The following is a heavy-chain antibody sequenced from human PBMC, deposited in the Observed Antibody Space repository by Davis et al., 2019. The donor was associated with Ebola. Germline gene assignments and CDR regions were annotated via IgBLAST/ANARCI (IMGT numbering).Heavy chain of an antibody. J-gene: IGHJ6*02. CDR1: GFSFSSYW. CDR3: ARDQGPYYGMDV. V-gene: IGHV3-7*03. CDR2: IKQDGSEK. Sequence: GESLKISCVVSGFSFSSYWMHWVRQAPGKGLEWVAKIKQDGSEKYYVDSVKGRFTISRDNAKNSLYLQMNSLRAEDTAVYYCARDQGPYYGMDVWGQGTTVTVS.